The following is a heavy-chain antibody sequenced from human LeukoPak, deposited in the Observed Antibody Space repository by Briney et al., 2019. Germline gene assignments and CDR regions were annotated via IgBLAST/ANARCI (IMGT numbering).Heavy chain of an antibody. V-gene: IGHV3-30*18. Sequence: GGSLRLSCAASGFTFSHYGVHWVRQAPGKGREGVALISYDGTNKYYVDSVKGRFTISRDNSKNTLYLQMNSLIPEDTAVYYCAKDHVLRFLEWLSPFDMDVWGKGTTVTVSS. D-gene: IGHD3-3*01. CDR3: AKDHVLRFLEWLSPFDMDV. CDR2: ISYDGTNK. J-gene: IGHJ6*03. CDR1: GFTFSHYG.